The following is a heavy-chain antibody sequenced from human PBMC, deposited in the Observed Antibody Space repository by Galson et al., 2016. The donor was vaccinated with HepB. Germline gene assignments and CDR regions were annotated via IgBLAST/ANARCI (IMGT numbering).Heavy chain of an antibody. V-gene: IGHV4-30-2*01. CDR2: ISHSGST. J-gene: IGHJ4*02. CDR3: ARGGGFGECAY. CDR1: GGSISSGGYS. D-gene: IGHD3-10*01. Sequence: TLSLTCAVSGGSISSGGYSWSWIRQPPGKGLEWIGYISHSGSTYYNSSLKSRVTISVDRSKNQFSLKLSSVTAADTAVYYCARGGGFGECAYWGQGALVTVSS.